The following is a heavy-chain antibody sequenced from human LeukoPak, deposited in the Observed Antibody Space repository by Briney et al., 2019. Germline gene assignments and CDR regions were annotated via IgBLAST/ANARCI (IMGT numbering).Heavy chain of an antibody. CDR3: ARGSSGRWLWLNY. CDR2: ISSSSSTI. D-gene: IGHD3-22*01. Sequence: GGSLRLSCAASGFTFSSAWMTWVRQAPGKGLEWVSYISSSSSTIYYADSVKGRFTISRDNAKNSLYLQMNSLRDEDTAVYYCARGSSGRWLWLNYWGQGTLVTVSS. J-gene: IGHJ4*02. CDR1: GFTFSSAW. V-gene: IGHV3-48*02.